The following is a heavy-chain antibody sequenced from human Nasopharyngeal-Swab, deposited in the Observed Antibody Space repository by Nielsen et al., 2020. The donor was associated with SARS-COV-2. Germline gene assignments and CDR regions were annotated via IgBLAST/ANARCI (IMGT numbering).Heavy chain of an antibody. V-gene: IGHV3-53*04. D-gene: IGHD6-6*01. J-gene: IGHJ5*02. CDR2: IYSGGST. CDR3: ARALDPRRYNWFDP. Sequence: IRQPPGKGLEWVSIIYSGGSTYYSDSVKGRFTISRHNSKNTLYLQMNSLRVEDTAVYYCARALDPRRYNWFDPWGQGTLVTVSS.